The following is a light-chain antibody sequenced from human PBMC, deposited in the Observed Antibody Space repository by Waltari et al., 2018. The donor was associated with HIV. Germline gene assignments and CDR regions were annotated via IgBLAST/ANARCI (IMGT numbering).Light chain of an antibody. CDR2: GPS. Sequence: EIVMTQSPVSPSVYPGEGATLSCRSSQSAYNNLAWYQQQGGQAPRLLIFGPSTRASGVPLRFSGSGSGTEFTLTISSLRSEDFVVYYCQQYDRWPQTFGQGTKLEIK. CDR1: QSAYNN. CDR3: QQYDRWPQT. V-gene: IGKV3-15*01. J-gene: IGKJ2*01.